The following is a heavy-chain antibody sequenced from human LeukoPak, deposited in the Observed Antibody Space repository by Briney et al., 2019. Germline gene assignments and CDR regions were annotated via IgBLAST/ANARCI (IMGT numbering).Heavy chain of an antibody. J-gene: IGHJ4*02. Sequence: PSETLSLTCTVPGGSISSYYWSWIRQPPGKGLEWIGYIYYSGSTNYNPSLKSRVTISVDTSKNQFSLKLSSVTAADTAVYYCARQRGPVTYFDYWGQGTLVTVSS. CDR1: GGSISSYY. D-gene: IGHD4-11*01. V-gene: IGHV4-59*08. CDR3: ARQRGPVTYFDY. CDR2: IYYSGST.